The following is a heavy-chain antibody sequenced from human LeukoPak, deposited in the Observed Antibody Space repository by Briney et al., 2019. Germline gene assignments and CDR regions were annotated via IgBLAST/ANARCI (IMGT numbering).Heavy chain of an antibody. CDR3: ARGRLGELSFS. Sequence: PSETLSLTCTVSGGSISSGDYYWSWIRQPPGKGLEWIGYIYYSGSTHYNPSPKSRVTISVDTSKNQFSLKLSSVTAADTAVYYCARGRLGELSFSWGQGTLVTVSS. J-gene: IGHJ4*02. CDR1: GGSISSGDYY. D-gene: IGHD3-16*02. CDR2: IYYSGST. V-gene: IGHV4-30-4*08.